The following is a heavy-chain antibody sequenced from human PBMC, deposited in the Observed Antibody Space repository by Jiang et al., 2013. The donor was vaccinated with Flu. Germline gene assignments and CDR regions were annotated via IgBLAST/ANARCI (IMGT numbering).Heavy chain of an antibody. V-gene: IGHV4-38-2*02. Sequence: LLKPSETLSLTCTVSGYSISSGYYWGWIRQPPGKGLEWIGSIYHSGSTYXNPSLKSRVTISVDTSKNQFSLKLSSVTAADTAVYYCARDYRDSSSWYVYFDYWGQGTLVTVSS. D-gene: IGHD6-13*01. CDR2: IYHSGST. CDR3: ARDYRDSSSWYVYFDY. CDR1: GYSISSGYY. J-gene: IGHJ4*02.